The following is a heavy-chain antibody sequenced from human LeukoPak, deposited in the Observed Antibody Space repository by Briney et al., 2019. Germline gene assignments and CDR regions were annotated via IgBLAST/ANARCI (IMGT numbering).Heavy chain of an antibody. V-gene: IGHV1-18*01. Sequence: GASVKVSCKASGYTFTSYGISWVRQAPGQGLEWMGWISAYNGNTNYAQKLQGRVTMTTDTSTSTAYMELRSLRSDDTAVYYCARYPARDYGDYGDAFDIWGQGTMVTVSS. CDR1: GYTFTSYG. CDR2: ISAYNGNT. CDR3: ARYPARDYGDYGDAFDI. J-gene: IGHJ3*02. D-gene: IGHD4-17*01.